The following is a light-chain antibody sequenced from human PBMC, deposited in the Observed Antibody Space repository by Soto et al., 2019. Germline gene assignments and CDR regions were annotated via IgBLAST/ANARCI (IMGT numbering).Light chain of an antibody. J-gene: IGKJ1*01. V-gene: IGKV3-15*01. CDR1: QSVSSN. CDR2: GAS. CDR3: QQYNCSPRT. Sequence: EIVMTQSPVTLSVSPGERATLSCRASQSVSSNLVWFQQKPGQAPRLLIYGASTRATGIPARFSGSGSGTEFSLTISSLQSEDFAVYYCQQYNCSPRTFGQGTKVEIK.